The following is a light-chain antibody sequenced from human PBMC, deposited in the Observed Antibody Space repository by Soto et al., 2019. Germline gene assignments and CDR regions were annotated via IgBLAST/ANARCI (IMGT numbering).Light chain of an antibody. CDR1: QSVITN. CDR2: GAS. J-gene: IGKJ1*01. CDR3: QQYGSSPWT. V-gene: IGKV3-20*01. Sequence: IVLTQSPATLSVSPGERATLSCRASQSVITNLAWYQQKPGKSPRVLIYGASSRATGIPDRFSGSGSGTDFTLTISRLEPEDFAVYYCQQYGSSPWTFGQGTKVDIK.